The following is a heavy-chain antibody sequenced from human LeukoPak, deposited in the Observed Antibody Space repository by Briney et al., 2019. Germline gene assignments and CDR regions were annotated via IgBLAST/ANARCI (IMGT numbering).Heavy chain of an antibody. CDR3: ANGGHKSTIFGVVIDDVFDI. CDR1: GFIFSSYG. D-gene: IGHD3-3*01. CDR2: IRYDGSNE. Sequence: PGGSLRLSCAASGFIFSSYGMHWVRQAPGKGLEWVAFIRYDGSNEYYADSVKGRFTISRDNSKNTLYLQMNSLRAEDAAVYYCANGGHKSTIFGVVIDDVFDIWGQGTMVTVSS. V-gene: IGHV3-30*02. J-gene: IGHJ3*02.